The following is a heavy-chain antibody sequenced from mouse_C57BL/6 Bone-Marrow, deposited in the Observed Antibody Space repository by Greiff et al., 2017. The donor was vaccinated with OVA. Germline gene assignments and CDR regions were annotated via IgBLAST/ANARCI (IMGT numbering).Heavy chain of an antibody. CDR1: GFSLSTFGMG. J-gene: IGHJ3*01. D-gene: IGHD1-1*01. Sequence: QVTLKESGPGILQPSQTLSLTCSFSGFSLSTFGMGVGWIRQPSGKGLEWLAHIWWDDDKSYNPALKSRLTISKDTSKNQVFLKIANVDTADTATYYCARIAPGAYYGSSGFAYWGQGTLVTVSA. V-gene: IGHV8-8*01. CDR2: IWWDDDK. CDR3: ARIAPGAYYGSSGFAY.